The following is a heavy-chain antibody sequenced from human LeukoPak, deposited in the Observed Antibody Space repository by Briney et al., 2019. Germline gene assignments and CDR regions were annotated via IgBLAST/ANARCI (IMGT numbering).Heavy chain of an antibody. D-gene: IGHD3-3*01. V-gene: IGHV4-34*01. CDR2: INHSGST. J-gene: IGHJ6*03. CDR1: GGSFSGYY. CDR3: ARVKIKGGITIFKEYHYMDV. Sequence: SETLSLTCAVYGGSFSGYYWSWIRQPPGKGLEWIGEINHSGSTNYNPSLKSRVTISVDTSKNQFSLKLSSVTAADTAVYYCARVKIKGGITIFKEYHYMDVWGKGTTVTVSS.